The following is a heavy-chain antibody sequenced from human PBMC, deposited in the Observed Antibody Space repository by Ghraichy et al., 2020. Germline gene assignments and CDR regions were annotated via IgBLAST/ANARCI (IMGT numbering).Heavy chain of an antibody. V-gene: IGHV3-48*01. Sequence: GGSLRLSCAASGFTFSVYSMNWVRQAPGKGLEWVAYMTSDMATIHYEDSVKGRFTISRDNAKSYVYLQMSSLRVEDTAVYYCARSVEGAFDNWGQGTLVTVSS. D-gene: IGHD6-19*01. CDR2: MTSDMATI. CDR1: GFTFSVYS. J-gene: IGHJ4*02. CDR3: ARSVEGAFDN.